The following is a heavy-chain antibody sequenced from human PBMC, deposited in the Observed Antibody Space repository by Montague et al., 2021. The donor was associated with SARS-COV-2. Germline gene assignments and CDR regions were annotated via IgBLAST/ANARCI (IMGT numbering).Heavy chain of an antibody. CDR1: GFSLSTSGMC. V-gene: IGHV2-70*11. CDR3: ARGYYDILTGYLDAFDI. CDR2: IDWDDDK. D-gene: IGHD3-9*01. Sequence: PALTKPTKTLTLTCTFSGFSLSTSGMCVSWIRQPPGKALEWLARIDWDDDKYYSTSLKTRLTISKDTSKNQVVLTMTNMDPVDTATYYCARGYYDILTGYLDAFDIWGQGTMVTVSS. J-gene: IGHJ3*02.